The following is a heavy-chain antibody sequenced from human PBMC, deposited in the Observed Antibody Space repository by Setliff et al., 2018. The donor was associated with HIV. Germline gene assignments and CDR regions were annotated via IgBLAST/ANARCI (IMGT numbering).Heavy chain of an antibody. V-gene: IGHV3-7*01. J-gene: IGHJ4*02. CDR1: GFAFSGHQ. CDR3: ARYWRYGYDLNFDD. D-gene: IGHD5-12*01. Sequence: PGGSLRLSCAASGFAFSGHQMSWVRQAPGKGLEWVAKIKQDGSDKYYVDSVKGRFTISRDNAKNSLYLQMNSLRAEDAAMYDCARYWRYGYDLNFDDWGQGTLVTVSS. CDR2: IKQDGSDK.